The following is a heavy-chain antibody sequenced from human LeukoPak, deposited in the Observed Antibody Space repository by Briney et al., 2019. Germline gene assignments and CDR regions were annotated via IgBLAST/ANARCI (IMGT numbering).Heavy chain of an antibody. D-gene: IGHD3-10*01. J-gene: IGHJ6*03. CDR2: INPNSGGT. V-gene: IGHV1-2*02. CDR1: GYTFTGYY. CDR3: AREVLLWFGEPPSAYYMDV. Sequence: GASVKVSCKASGYTFTGYYMHWVRQAPGQGLEWMGWINPNSGGTNYAQKFQGRVTMTRDTSISTAYMELSRLRSDDTAVYYCAREVLLWFGEPPSAYYMDVWGKGTTVTVSS.